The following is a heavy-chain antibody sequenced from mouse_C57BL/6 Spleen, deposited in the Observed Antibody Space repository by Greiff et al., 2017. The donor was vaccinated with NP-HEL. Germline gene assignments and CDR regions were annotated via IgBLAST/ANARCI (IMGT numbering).Heavy chain of an antibody. J-gene: IGHJ2*01. CDR1: GYTFTSYW. V-gene: IGHV1-7*01. D-gene: IGHD1-1*01. CDR3: ARPFITTVVTPYY. Sequence: QVQLQQSGAELAKPGASVKLSCKASGYTFTSYWMHWVKQRPGQGLEWIGYINPSSGYTKYNQKFKDKATLTADKSSSTAYMQLSSLTYEDSAVYYCARPFITTVVTPYYWGQGTTLTVSS. CDR2: INPSSGYT.